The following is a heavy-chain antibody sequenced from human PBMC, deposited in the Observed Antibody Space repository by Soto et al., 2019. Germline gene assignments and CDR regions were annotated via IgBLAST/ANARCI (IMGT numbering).Heavy chain of an antibody. Sequence: GGSLRLSCAASGFTFSNYAMSWVRQAPGKGLEWVSTISGSGDNTDYVDSVKGRFTISRDNSKNTLYLQMNSLRAEDTAVYYCANDPLTVNPNFDYWGQGTLVTVST. J-gene: IGHJ4*02. CDR3: ANDPLTVNPNFDY. CDR2: ISGSGDNT. D-gene: IGHD4-17*01. CDR1: GFTFSNYA. V-gene: IGHV3-23*01.